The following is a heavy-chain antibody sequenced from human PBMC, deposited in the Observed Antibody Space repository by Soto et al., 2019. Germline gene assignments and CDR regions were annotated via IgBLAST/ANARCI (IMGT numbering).Heavy chain of an antibody. CDR2: ISAYNGNT. Sequence: GASVKVSCKASGYTFTSYVISWVRQAPGQGLEWMGWISAYNGNTNYAQKLQGRVTMTTDTSTSTAYMELRSLRSDDTAVYYCGRVPPPSDDFWSGYYFNYFDYWGQGALVTVSS. V-gene: IGHV1-18*01. CDR1: GYTFTSYV. J-gene: IGHJ4*02. CDR3: GRVPPPSDDFWSGYYFNYFDY. D-gene: IGHD3-3*01.